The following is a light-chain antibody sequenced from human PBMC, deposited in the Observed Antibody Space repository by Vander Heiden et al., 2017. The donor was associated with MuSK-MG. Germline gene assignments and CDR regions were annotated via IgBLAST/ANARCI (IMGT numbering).Light chain of an antibody. CDR2: AAS. V-gene: IGKV1-39*01. CDR3: QQSDSTART. J-gene: IGKJ1*01. Sequence: DIQMTRSPSSLSASVGDRVTITCRASQSISSYLNWYQQKPGKAPKLLIYAASSLQSGVPSRFSGSGSGTDFTLTISRLQPEDIATYYCQQSDSTARTFGQGTKVEIK. CDR1: QSISSY.